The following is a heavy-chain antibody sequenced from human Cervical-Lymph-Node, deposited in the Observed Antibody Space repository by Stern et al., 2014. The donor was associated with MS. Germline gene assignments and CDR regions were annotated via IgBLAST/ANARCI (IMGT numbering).Heavy chain of an antibody. J-gene: IGHJ4*02. CDR1: GFTFSSYA. CDR3: AKVYGSGPFDY. Sequence: EVQLLEAGGTLVQPGGSLRLSCAASGFTFSSYAMSWVRQAPGQGLAWVSVISGSDGSTFYADSVKGRFTISRDNSKNTLFLQMNSLRAEDTAVYYCAKVYGSGPFDYWGQGTLVTVSS. D-gene: IGHD6-19*01. CDR2: ISGSDGST. V-gene: IGHV3-23*01.